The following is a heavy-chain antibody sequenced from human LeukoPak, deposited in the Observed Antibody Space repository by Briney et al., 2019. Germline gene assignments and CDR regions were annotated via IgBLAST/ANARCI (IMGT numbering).Heavy chain of an antibody. CDR1: GYTFAGYF. CDR3: ARDQGYGSGGYSFDY. CDR2: INPNSGGT. V-gene: IGHV1-2*02. J-gene: IGHJ4*02. Sequence: GAPVTVSCKTSGYTFAGYFVHWVRQAPGQGLEWMGWINPNSGGTNYTQNFQGRVTITRDTSITTAYMELSRLTSDDTALYYCARDQGYGSGGYSFDYWGQGTRVTVSS. D-gene: IGHD3-10*01.